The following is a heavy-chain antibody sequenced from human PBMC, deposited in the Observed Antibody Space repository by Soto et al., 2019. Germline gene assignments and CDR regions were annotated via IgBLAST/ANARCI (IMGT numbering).Heavy chain of an antibody. Sequence: GESLKISCAASGFTFSDYYMSWIRQAPGKGLEWVSYISSSGSTIYYADSVKGRFAISRDNAKNSLYLQMNSLRAEDTAVYYCATQLTGYSSSWYIFDYWGQGTLVTVSS. V-gene: IGHV3-11*01. CDR1: GFTFSDYY. CDR2: ISSSGSTI. J-gene: IGHJ4*02. CDR3: ATQLTGYSSSWYIFDY. D-gene: IGHD6-13*01.